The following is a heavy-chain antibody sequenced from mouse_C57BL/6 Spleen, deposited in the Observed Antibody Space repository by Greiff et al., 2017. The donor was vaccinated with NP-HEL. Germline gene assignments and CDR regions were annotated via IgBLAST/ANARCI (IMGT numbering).Heavy chain of an antibody. D-gene: IGHD1-1*01. CDR3: ARGHYGSSLCY. Sequence: VQLQQSGAELVRPGASVKLSCKASGYTFTDYYINWVKQRPGQGLEWIARIYPGSGNTYYNEKFKGKATLTAEKSSSTAYMQLSSLTSEDSAVYFCARGHYGSSLCYWGQGTTLTVSS. J-gene: IGHJ2*01. V-gene: IGHV1-76*01. CDR1: GYTFTDYY. CDR2: IYPGSGNT.